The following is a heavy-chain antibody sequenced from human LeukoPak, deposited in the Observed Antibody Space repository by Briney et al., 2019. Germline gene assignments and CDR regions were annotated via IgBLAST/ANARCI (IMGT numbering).Heavy chain of an antibody. CDR1: GGSFSGYY. CDR2: INHSGST. J-gene: IGHJ5*02. D-gene: IGHD3-3*01. V-gene: IGHV4-34*01. Sequence: PSETLSLTCAVYGGSFSGYYWSWIRQPPGKGLEWIGEINHSGSTNYNPSLKSRVTISVDTSKNQFSLKLSSVTAADTAVYYCARVKYYDFWSGYSCWFDPWGQGTLVTVSS. CDR3: ARVKYYDFWSGYSCWFDP.